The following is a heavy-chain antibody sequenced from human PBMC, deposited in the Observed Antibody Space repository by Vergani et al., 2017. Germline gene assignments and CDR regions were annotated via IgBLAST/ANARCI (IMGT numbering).Heavy chain of an antibody. D-gene: IGHD2-15*01. Sequence: QVQLVQSGAEVKKPGASVKVSCKVSGYTLTELSMHWVRQAPGKGLEWMGGFDPEDGETIYAQKFQGRVTMTEDTSTDTAYMELSSLRSEDTAVYYCATSIIVVVVAATRNGFAFDIWGQGTMVTVSS. J-gene: IGHJ3*02. CDR3: ATSIIVVVVAATRNGFAFDI. CDR1: GYTLTELS. V-gene: IGHV1-24*01. CDR2: FDPEDGET.